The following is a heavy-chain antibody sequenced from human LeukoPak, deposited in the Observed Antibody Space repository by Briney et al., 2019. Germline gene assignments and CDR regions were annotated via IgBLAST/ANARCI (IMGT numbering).Heavy chain of an antibody. J-gene: IGHJ4*02. CDR2: IYHSGST. CDR1: GGSISSGGYY. V-gene: IGHV4-30-2*01. CDR3: ARKPIGEQWLVF. D-gene: IGHD6-19*01. Sequence: SETLSLTCTVSGGSISSGGYYWSWIRQPPGKGLEWIGYIYHSGSTYYNPSLKSRVTISVDRSKNQFSLKLSSVTAADTAVYYCARKPIGEQWLVFWGQGTLVTVSS.